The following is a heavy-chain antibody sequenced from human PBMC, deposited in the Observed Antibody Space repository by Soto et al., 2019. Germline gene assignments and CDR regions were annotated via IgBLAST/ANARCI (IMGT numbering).Heavy chain of an antibody. D-gene: IGHD3-22*01. CDR2: IYYSGST. CDR3: AIPRSGLLAWFDP. J-gene: IGHJ5*02. CDR1: GGSISSSSYY. Sequence: SETLSLTCTVSGGSISSSSYYWGWIRQPPGKGLEWIGSIYYSGSTYYNPSLKSRVTISVDTSKNQFSLKLSSVTAADTAVYYCAIPRSGLLAWFDPWGQGTLVTVS. V-gene: IGHV4-39*07.